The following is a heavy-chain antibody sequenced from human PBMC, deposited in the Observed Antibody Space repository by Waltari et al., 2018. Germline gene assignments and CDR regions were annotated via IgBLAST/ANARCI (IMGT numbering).Heavy chain of an antibody. CDR2: ISDDETSI. V-gene: IGHV3-74*01. J-gene: IGHJ6*02. CDR1: GFRFSNYW. CDR3: ARLAPRTYRSPVPGRHYYYGMDV. Sequence: EEQLLESGGGLVQPGDSLRLSCAGSGFRFSNYWMNWVRQAPGKGLVWVARISDDETSISYADSGKCRFTISRDNAKNTVYLQMKRLRVEDTAVYYCARLAPRTYRSPVPGRHYYYGMDVWGQGTTVTVSS. D-gene: IGHD3-10*01.